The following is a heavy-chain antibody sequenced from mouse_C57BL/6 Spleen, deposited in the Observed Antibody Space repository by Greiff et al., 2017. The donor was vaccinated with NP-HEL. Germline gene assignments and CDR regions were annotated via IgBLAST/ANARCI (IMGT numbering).Heavy chain of an antibody. CDR1: GYTFTSYW. CDR2: IYPGSGST. Sequence: QVQLQQPGAELVKPGASVKMSCKASGYTFTSYWITWVKQRPGQGLEWIGDIYPGSGSTNYNEKLKSKATLTVDTSSSTAYMQLRSLTSDDSAVYDCASGCMSNYGCFDYWGQGTTRTVSS. CDR3: ASGCMSNYGCFDY. V-gene: IGHV1-55*01. D-gene: IGHD2-5*01. J-gene: IGHJ2*01.